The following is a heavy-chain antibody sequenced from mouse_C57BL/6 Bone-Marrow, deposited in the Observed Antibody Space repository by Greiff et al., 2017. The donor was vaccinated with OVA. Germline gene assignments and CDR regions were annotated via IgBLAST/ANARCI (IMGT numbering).Heavy chain of an antibody. Sequence: QVQLKESGAELARPGASVTLSCKASGYTFTSYGISWVKQRTGQGLEWIGEIYPRSGNTYYNEKFKGKATLTADKSSSTAYMELRSLTSEDSAVYLCARWGDYGPFAYWGQGTMVTVSA. CDR3: ARWGDYGPFAY. CDR2: IYPRSGNT. D-gene: IGHD2-4*01. J-gene: IGHJ3*01. CDR1: GYTFTSYG. V-gene: IGHV1-81*01.